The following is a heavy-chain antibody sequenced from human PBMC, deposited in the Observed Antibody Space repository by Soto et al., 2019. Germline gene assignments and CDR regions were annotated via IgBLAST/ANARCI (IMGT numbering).Heavy chain of an antibody. Sequence: EVQLVESGGGLVQPGGSLRLSCAASGFTFSSYWMHWVRQAPGKGLVWVSRINSDGSSTSYADSVKGRFTISRDNAKNTLYLQMNSRGAEDTAVYYCARGIVAAAGDAFDIWGQGTMVTVSS. CDR2: INSDGSST. CDR3: ARGIVAAAGDAFDI. CDR1: GFTFSSYW. V-gene: IGHV3-74*01. J-gene: IGHJ3*02. D-gene: IGHD6-13*01.